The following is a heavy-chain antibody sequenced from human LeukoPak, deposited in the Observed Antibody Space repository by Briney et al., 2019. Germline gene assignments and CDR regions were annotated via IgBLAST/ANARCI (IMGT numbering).Heavy chain of an antibody. CDR3: ARPPGIAAAWFYP. CDR2: IDNSGSA. V-gene: IGHV4-39*01. CDR1: GGSISTSSYN. D-gene: IGHD6-13*01. Sequence: SETLSLNCTVSGGSISTSSYNWGWIRQAPGKGLEWIGTIDNSGSAYYNPARKSRITITVDRAKDQLTLKVTPVTAADTAVYYCARPPGIAAAWFYPWGQGTLVTVSS. J-gene: IGHJ5*02.